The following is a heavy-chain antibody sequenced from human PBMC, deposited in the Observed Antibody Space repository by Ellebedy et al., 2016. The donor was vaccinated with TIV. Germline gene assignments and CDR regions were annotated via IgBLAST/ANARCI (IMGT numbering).Heavy chain of an antibody. CDR2: LNPNSGYT. J-gene: IGHJ5*02. CDR3: AIIAVAGART. D-gene: IGHD6-19*01. V-gene: IGHV1-8*01. CDR1: GYTFTTYD. Sequence: AASVKVSCKASGYTFTTYDINWVRQAPGQGLEWMGWLNPNSGYTGSAQKFQGRITMTRNTSITTAYMELSSLIPEDTAVYYCAIIAVAGARTWGQGTLVTVSS.